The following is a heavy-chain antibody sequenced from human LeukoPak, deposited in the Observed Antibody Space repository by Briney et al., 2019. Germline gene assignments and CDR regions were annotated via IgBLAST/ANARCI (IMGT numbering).Heavy chain of an antibody. J-gene: IGHJ5*02. CDR3: AKESNILTGYNWFDP. Sequence: GGSLRLSCAASGFTFSSYSMNWVRQAPGKGLEWVSSISSSSSYIYYADSVKGRFTISRDNSKNTLYLQMNSLRAEDTAVYYCAKESNILTGYNWFDPWGQGTLVTVSS. D-gene: IGHD3-9*01. V-gene: IGHV3-21*04. CDR1: GFTFSSYS. CDR2: ISSSSSYI.